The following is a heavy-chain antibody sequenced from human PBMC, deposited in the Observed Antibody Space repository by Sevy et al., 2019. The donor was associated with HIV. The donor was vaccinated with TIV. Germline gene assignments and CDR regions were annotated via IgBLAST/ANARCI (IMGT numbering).Heavy chain of an antibody. CDR3: ARGTRGYCSGGSCYRIGYYYYYGMDV. CDR2: INHSGST. V-gene: IGHV4-34*01. D-gene: IGHD2-15*01. Sequence: SETLSLTCAVYGGSFSGYYWSWIRQPPGKGLEWIGEINHSGSTNYNPSLKSRVTISVDTSKNQFSLKLSSVTAADTAVYYCARGTRGYCSGGSCYRIGYYYYYGMDVWGQGTTVTVSS. CDR1: GGSFSGYY. J-gene: IGHJ6*02.